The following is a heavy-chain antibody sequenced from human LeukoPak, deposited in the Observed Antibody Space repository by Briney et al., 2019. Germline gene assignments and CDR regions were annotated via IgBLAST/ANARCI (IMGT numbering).Heavy chain of an antibody. V-gene: IGHV1-3*01. CDR3: ARGAPVFNWNYLSARRKYYFDY. CDR1: GYTFTSYA. D-gene: IGHD1-7*01. CDR2: INAGNGNT. Sequence: ASVKVSCKASGYTFTSYAMHWVRQAPGQRLEWMGWINAGNGNTKYSQKFQGRVTITRDKSASTAYMELSSLRSEDTAVYYCARGAPVFNWNYLSARRKYYFDYWGQGTLVTVSS. J-gene: IGHJ4*02.